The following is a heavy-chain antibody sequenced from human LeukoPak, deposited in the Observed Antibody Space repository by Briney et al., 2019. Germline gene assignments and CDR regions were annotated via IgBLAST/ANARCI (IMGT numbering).Heavy chain of an antibody. CDR3: ASQEQWLALGY. V-gene: IGHV3-30-3*01. Sequence: GGFLRLSCAASGFTFSSYAMHWVRQAPGKGLEWVAVISYDGSNKYYADSVKGRFTISRDNSKNTLYLQMNSLRAEDTAVYYCASQEQWLALGYWGQGTLVTVSS. CDR1: GFTFSSYA. D-gene: IGHD6-19*01. J-gene: IGHJ4*02. CDR2: ISYDGSNK.